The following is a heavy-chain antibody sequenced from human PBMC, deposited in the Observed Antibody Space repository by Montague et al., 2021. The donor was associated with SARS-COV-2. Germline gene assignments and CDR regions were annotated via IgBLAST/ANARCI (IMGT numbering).Heavy chain of an antibody. Sequence: SETLSLTCAVSGGSISSYYWSWIRQSPGKGLEWIGYVHYTGSTKYNPSLKTRLTLSLDTHKKHCSLKLKSVTAADTAVYYCARAQNTCFIDNCVNYFEVWGLGALVTVSS. CDR1: GGSISSYY. CDR3: ARAQNTCFIDNCVNYFEV. J-gene: IGHJ4*02. V-gene: IGHV4-59*01. CDR2: VHYTGST. D-gene: IGHD1-1*01.